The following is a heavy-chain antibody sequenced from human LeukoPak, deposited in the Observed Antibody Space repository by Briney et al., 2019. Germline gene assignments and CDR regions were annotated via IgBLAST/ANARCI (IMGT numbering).Heavy chain of an antibody. D-gene: IGHD2-2*01. CDR1: GFTFSSYA. Sequence: GRSLRLSCAASGFTFSSYAMHWVRQAPGKGLEWVANIKQDGAEKYYVDSVKGRFTISRDNAKSSLYLQMNSLRAEDTAVYYCASPYCSSTSCSTLHDFWGQGTLVTVSS. V-gene: IGHV3-7*01. CDR2: IKQDGAEK. CDR3: ASPYCSSTSCSTLHDF. J-gene: IGHJ4*02.